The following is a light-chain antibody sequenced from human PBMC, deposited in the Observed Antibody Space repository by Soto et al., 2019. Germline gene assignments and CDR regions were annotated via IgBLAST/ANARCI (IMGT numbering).Light chain of an antibody. CDR3: CSYAGSNTGV. CDR1: SSDVGSYNL. Sequence: QSALTQPASVSGSPGQSITISCTGTSSDVGSYNLVSWYQQYPGKAPKLMIYEVNKRPSGVPNRFSGSKSGNAASLTISGLQTEDEADYYCCSYAGSNTGVFGGGTKFTVL. CDR2: EVN. V-gene: IGLV2-23*02. J-gene: IGLJ2*01.